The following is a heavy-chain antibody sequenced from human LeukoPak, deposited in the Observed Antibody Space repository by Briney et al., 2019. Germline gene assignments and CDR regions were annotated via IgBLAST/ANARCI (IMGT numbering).Heavy chain of an antibody. CDR3: ARGGPAPHRITLIVVASSTDAFDI. CDR2: ISAYNGDT. V-gene: IGHV1-18*01. D-gene: IGHD3-22*01. Sequence: ASVKVSCKASGYTFTSYGISWVRQAPGQGLEWMGWISAYNGDTNYAQKLQGRVTMTTDTSTSTAYMELRSPRSDDTAVYYCARGGPAPHRITLIVVASSTDAFDIWGQRTMVTVSS. CDR1: GYTFTSYG. J-gene: IGHJ3*02.